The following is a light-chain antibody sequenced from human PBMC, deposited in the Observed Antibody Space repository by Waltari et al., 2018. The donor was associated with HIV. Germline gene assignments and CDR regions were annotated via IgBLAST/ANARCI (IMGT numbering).Light chain of an antibody. CDR3: SFFAGNNRL. V-gene: IGLV2-8*01. Sequence: QAALTQPASVSGSPGQSVTISCTGTSSDFGAYIYVSWYQHHPGKAPKLIIYEVTKRPSGVPDRFSGSKSGNTASLTISGLQTEDEADYYCSFFAGNNRLFGGGTKVTVL. CDR1: SSDFGAYIY. CDR2: EVT. J-gene: IGLJ2*01.